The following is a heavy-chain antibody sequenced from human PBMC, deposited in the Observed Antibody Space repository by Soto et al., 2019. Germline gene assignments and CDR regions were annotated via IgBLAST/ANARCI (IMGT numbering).Heavy chain of an antibody. CDR1: GGTFSSYA. CDR3: AVESGVLRCYNLGYYYYGMDV. D-gene: IGHD2-15*01. V-gene: IGHV1-69*13. Sequence: SVTVSCKASGGTFSSYAISWVRQAPGQGLEWMGGIIPIFGTANYAQKFQGRVTITADESTSTAYIELSSLRSEDTAVYYCAVESGVLRCYNLGYYYYGMDVWGQRSTVTV. J-gene: IGHJ6*01. CDR2: IIPIFGTA.